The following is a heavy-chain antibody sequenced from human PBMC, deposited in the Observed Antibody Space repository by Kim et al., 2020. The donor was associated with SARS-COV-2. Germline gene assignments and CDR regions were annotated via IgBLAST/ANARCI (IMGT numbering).Heavy chain of an antibody. D-gene: IGHD6-13*01. J-gene: IGHJ3*02. CDR3: ARGFGSSWYGVAFDI. V-gene: IGHV3-30*01. Sequence: DSVEGRFTIPRDNSKNTLYLQMNSLRAEDTAVYYCARGFGSSWYGVAFDIWGQGTMVTVSS.